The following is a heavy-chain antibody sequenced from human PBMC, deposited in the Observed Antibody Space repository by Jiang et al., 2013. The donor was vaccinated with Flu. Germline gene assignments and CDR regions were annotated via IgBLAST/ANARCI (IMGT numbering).Heavy chain of an antibody. CDR2: IYYSGST. Sequence: LKPSETLSLTCTVSGGSFTTFYWSWIRQPPGKGLEWIGYIYYSGSTHYNPSLKSRVTISVDTSKKQFSLKLSSVTAADTAVYYCARDVAAPRYYFDYWGQGTLVAVSS. D-gene: IGHD2-21*01. CDR1: GGSFTTFY. V-gene: IGHV4-59*01. CDR3: ARDVAAPRYYFDY. J-gene: IGHJ4*02.